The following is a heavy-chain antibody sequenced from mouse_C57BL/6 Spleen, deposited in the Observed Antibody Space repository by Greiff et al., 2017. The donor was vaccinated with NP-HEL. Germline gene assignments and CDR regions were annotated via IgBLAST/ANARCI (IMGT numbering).Heavy chain of an antibody. V-gene: IGHV1-52*01. D-gene: IGHD1-1*01. CDR2: IDPSDSET. Sequence: VQLQESGAELVRPGSSVKLSCKASGYTFTSYWMHWVKQRPIQGLEWIGNIDPSDSETHYNQKFKDKATLTVDKSSSTAYMQLSSLTSEDSAVYYCARATVVATYYAMDYWGQGTSVTVSS. CDR3: ARATVVATYYAMDY. CDR1: GYTFTSYW. J-gene: IGHJ4*01.